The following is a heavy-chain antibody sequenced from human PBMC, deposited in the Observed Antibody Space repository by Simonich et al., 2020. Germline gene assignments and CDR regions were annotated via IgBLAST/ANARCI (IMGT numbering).Heavy chain of an antibody. CDR3: ARLPDY. V-gene: IGHV4-59*08. CDR1: GGPISSYY. J-gene: IGHJ4*02. CDR2: IYYSGST. Sequence: QVQLQESGPGLVKPSETLSHTCTVSGGPISSYYWSWIRQPPGKGLEWIGYIYYSGSTNNNPSLKSRVTISVDTSKNQFSLKLSSVTAADTAVYYCARLPDYWGQGTLVTVSS.